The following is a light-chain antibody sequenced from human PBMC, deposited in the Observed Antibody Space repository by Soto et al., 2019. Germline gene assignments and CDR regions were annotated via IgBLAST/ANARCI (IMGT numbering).Light chain of an antibody. CDR2: AAS. V-gene: IGKV1-39*01. Sequence: DIQMTQSPSSLSASVGDRVTITCRASQTISTYLNWYQQKPGKPPKLLIYAASTLQSGVPSRFSGSGSGTDFTLTISSLQPEDFATYFCQQSYSPARMCTFGQGTKLDI. CDR1: QTISTY. J-gene: IGKJ2*02. CDR3: QQSYSPARMCT.